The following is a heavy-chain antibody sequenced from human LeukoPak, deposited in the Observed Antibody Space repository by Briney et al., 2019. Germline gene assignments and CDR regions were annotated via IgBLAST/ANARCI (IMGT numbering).Heavy chain of an antibody. CDR3: ARPSGYSGYDHFDY. V-gene: IGHV5-51*01. CDR2: IYPGDSDT. J-gene: IGHJ4*02. Sequence: GESLKISCKGSGYNFARNWIGWVRQMPGKGLEWMGIIYPGDSDTRYSPSFQGQVTISADKSISTAYLQWSSLKASDTAMYYCARPSGYSGYDHFDYWGQGTLVIVSS. CDR1: GYNFARNW. D-gene: IGHD5-12*01.